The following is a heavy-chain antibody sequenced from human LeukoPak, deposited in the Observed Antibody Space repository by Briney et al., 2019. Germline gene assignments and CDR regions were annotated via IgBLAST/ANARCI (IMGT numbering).Heavy chain of an antibody. CDR1: GGSFSGYY. Sequence: PSETLSLTCAVYGGSFSGYYWSWIRQPPGKGLEWIGEINHSGSTNYNSSLKSRVTISVDTSKNQFSLKLSSVTAADTAVYYCARKGVTTLNHYYYYYGMDVWGQGTTVTVSS. CDR2: INHSGST. D-gene: IGHD5-12*01. V-gene: IGHV4-34*01. J-gene: IGHJ6*02. CDR3: ARKGVTTLNHYYYYYGMDV.